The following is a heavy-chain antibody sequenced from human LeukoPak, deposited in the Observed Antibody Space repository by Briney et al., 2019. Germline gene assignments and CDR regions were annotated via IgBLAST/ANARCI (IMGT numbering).Heavy chain of an antibody. Sequence: PSETLSLTCTVSGYSISSGYYWGWIRQPPGKGLGWIGSIYHSGSTYYNPSLKSRVTISVDTSKNQFSLKLSSVTAADTAVYYCARDIIDYYDSSGYFDYWGQGTLVTVSS. V-gene: IGHV4-38-2*02. CDR2: IYHSGST. D-gene: IGHD3-22*01. CDR1: GYSISSGYY. CDR3: ARDIIDYYDSSGYFDY. J-gene: IGHJ4*02.